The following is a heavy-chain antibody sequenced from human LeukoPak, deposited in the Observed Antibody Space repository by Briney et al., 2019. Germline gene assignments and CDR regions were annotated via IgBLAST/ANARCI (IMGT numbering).Heavy chain of an antibody. CDR3: ARNGYSSGWYDPYYFDY. CDR2: IYYSGST. J-gene: IGHJ4*02. CDR1: GGSISSHY. V-gene: IGHV4-59*11. Sequence: KPSETLSLTCTVSGGSISSHYWSWIRQPAGKGLAWIGYIYYSGSTNYNPSLKSRVTISVDTSKNQFSLKLSSVTAADTAVYYCARNGYSSGWYDPYYFDYWGQGTLVTVSS. D-gene: IGHD6-19*01.